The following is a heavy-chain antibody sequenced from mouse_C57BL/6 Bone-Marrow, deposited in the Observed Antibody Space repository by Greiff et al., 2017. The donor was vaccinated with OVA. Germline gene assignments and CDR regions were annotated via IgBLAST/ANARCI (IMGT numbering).Heavy chain of an antibody. V-gene: IGHV14-4*01. CDR3: TFYAMDY. J-gene: IGHJ4*01. Sequence: EVQGVESGAELVRPGASVKLSCTASGFNIKDDYMHWVKQRPEQGLEWIGWIDPENGDTEYASKFQGKATITADTSSNTAYLQLSSLTSEDTAVYYCTFYAMDYWGQGTSVTVSS. CDR2: IDPENGDT. CDR1: GFNIKDDY.